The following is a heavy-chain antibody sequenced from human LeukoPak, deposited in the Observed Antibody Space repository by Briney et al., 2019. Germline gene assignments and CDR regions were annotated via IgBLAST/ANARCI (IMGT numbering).Heavy chain of an antibody. CDR3: ARSLPRSGDFDY. Sequence: GGSLRLSCAASGFTFSSYAMHWVRQAPGKGLEYVSAISSNGGSTYYANSAKGRFTISRDNSKNTLYLQMGSLGAEDTAVYYCARSLPRSGDFDYWGQGTLVTVSS. CDR1: GFTFSSYA. CDR2: ISSNGGST. D-gene: IGHD7-27*01. J-gene: IGHJ4*02. V-gene: IGHV3-64*01.